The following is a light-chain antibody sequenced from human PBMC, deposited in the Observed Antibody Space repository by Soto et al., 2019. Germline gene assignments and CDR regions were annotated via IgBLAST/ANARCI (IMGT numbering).Light chain of an antibody. V-gene: IGLV1-47*02. CDR2: TNY. CDR3: AAWDDSLSGYV. J-gene: IGLJ1*01. CDR1: SSNIGSNH. Sequence: QSALAQPPSASGTPGQSVTISCAGSSSNIGSNHAYWYQQLPRAAPKLLIYTNYQRPSGVPDRFSGSKSGTSASLAISGLRSEDEADYYCAAWDDSLSGYVFGTGTKVTVL.